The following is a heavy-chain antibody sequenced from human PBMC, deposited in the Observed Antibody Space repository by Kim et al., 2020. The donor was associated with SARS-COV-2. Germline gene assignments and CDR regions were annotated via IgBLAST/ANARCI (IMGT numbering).Heavy chain of an antibody. CDR1: GGSISSSSYY. D-gene: IGHD1-26*01. Sequence: SETLSLTCTVSGGSISSSSYYWGWIRQPPGKGLEWIGSIYYSGSTYYNPSLKSRVTISVDTSKNQFSLKLSSVTAADTAVYYCARQYSGSYFYGAFDIWGQGTMVTVSS. J-gene: IGHJ3*02. V-gene: IGHV4-39*01. CDR3: ARQYSGSYFYGAFDI. CDR2: IYYSGST.